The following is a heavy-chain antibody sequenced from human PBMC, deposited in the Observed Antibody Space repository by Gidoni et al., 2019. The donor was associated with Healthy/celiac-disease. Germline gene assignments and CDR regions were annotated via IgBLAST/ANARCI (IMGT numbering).Heavy chain of an antibody. D-gene: IGHD5-12*01. Sequence: QVQLVESGGGLVKPGGSLRLSCAASGFTFSDYYMSWIRQDPGKGLGGVSYISSSGSTIYYADSVKRRFTISRDNAKSSLYLQMNSLRAEDTAVYYCARGEMATRNFDYWGQGTLVTVSS. CDR3: ARGEMATRNFDY. CDR1: GFTFSDYY. V-gene: IGHV3-11*01. J-gene: IGHJ4*02. CDR2: ISSSGSTI.